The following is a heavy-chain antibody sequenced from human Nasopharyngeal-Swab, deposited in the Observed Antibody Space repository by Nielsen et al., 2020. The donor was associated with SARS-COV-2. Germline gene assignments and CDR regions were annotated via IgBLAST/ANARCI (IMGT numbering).Heavy chain of an antibody. V-gene: IGHV3-30*18. CDR3: AKVPGSSWVDAFDT. Sequence: GGSLRLSCAASGFIFSSYGMHWVRQAPGKGLEWVAVISYDGSNKYYADSLKGRSTISKDNSKNTLYLQMNSLRAEDTAVYYCAKVPGSSWVDAFDTWGQGTKVTVSS. D-gene: IGHD6-13*01. CDR1: GFIFSSYG. CDR2: ISYDGSNK. J-gene: IGHJ3*02.